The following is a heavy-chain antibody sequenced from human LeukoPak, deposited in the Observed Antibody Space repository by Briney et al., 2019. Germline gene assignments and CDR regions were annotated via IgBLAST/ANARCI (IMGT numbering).Heavy chain of an antibody. CDR2: ITSSGSTI. V-gene: IGHV3-48*03. J-gene: IGHJ4*02. D-gene: IGHD3-22*01. CDR1: GFTFRSYD. CDR3: ARANYYDISGYDY. Sequence: GGSLRLSCAAPGFTFRSYDMNWVRQAPGKGLEWVSYITSSGSTIYYADSVKGRFTISRDNAKNSLYLQMNSLRAEDTAVYYCARANYYDISGYDYWGQGTLVTVSS.